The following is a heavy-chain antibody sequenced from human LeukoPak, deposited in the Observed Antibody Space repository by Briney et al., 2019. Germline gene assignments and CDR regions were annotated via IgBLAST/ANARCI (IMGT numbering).Heavy chain of an antibody. J-gene: IGHJ4*02. CDR3: ARKEYSSSYHQYYFDY. V-gene: IGHV3-20*04. D-gene: IGHD6-6*01. CDR2: INWNGGST. CDR1: GFTFSSYW. Sequence: PGGSLRLSCAASGFTFSSYWMSWVRQAPGKGLEWVSGINWNGGSTGYADSVKGRFTISRDNAKNSLYLQMNSLRAEDTALYYCARKEYSSSYHQYYFDYWGQGTLVTVSS.